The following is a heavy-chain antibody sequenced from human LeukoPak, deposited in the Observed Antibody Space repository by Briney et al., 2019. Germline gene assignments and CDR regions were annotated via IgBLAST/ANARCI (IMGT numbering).Heavy chain of an antibody. Sequence: PGVSLRLSCVASKFIISDYWMNWVRQAPRKGLEWVANIKQDGSEKYYVDSVKGRFTISRDNAKNSVYLQMNSLRAEDTAVYYCARGFDGDNAFDLWGQGTLVTVSS. V-gene: IGHV3-7*01. CDR1: KFIISDYW. J-gene: IGHJ3*01. D-gene: IGHD3-10*01. CDR2: IKQDGSEK. CDR3: ARGFDGDNAFDL.